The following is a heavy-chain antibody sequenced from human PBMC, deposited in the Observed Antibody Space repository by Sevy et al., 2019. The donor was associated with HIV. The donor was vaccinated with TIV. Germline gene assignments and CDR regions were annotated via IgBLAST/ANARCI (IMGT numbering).Heavy chain of an antibody. CDR2: ISGSGGST. J-gene: IGHJ5*02. V-gene: IGHV3-23*01. CDR1: GFTFSSYA. CDR3: SKDKEGDRDSGSWAKARFNWFDP. D-gene: IGHD6-13*01. Sequence: GGSLRLSCAASGFTFSSYAMSWVRQAPGKGLEWVSAISGSGGSTYYADSVKGRFTISRDNSKNTRYLQMNSMRAEDTAVYNWSKDKEGDRDSGSWAKARFNWFDPWGQGTLVTVSS.